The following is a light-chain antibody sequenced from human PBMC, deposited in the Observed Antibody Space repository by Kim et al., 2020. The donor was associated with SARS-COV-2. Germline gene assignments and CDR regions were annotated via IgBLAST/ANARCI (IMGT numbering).Light chain of an antibody. J-gene: IGLJ2*01. Sequence: PGRMGRITYGGNSIGSKSVHWYQQKPGQAPVLVIYYDSDRPSGIPERFSGSNSGNTATLTISRVEAGDEADYYCQVWDSSSDHRVVFGGGTQLTVL. CDR3: QVWDSSSDHRVV. CDR1: SIGSKS. V-gene: IGLV3-21*04. CDR2: YDS.